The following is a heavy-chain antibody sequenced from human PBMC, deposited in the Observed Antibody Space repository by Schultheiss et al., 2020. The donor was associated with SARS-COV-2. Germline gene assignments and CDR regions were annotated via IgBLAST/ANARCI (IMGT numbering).Heavy chain of an antibody. CDR2: IYHSGST. V-gene: IGHV4-4*02. Sequence: GSLRLSCAASGFTFSSYAMSWVRQAPGKGLEWIGEIYHSGSTNYNPSLKSRVSISVDKSKNQFSLKLSSVTAADTAVFYCARDLGSGPRYVFWFDPWGQGTLVTAPQ. CDR1: GFTFSSYAM. CDR3: ARDLGSGPRYVFWFDP. J-gene: IGHJ5*02. D-gene: IGHD3-16*01.